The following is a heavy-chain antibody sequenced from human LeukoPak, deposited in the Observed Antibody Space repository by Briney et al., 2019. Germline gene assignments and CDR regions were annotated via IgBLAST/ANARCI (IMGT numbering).Heavy chain of an antibody. J-gene: IGHJ6*03. CDR3: ARDLVWFGEPKGYYNYMDV. CDR1: GGSISSSSYY. CDR2: IYYSGST. D-gene: IGHD3-10*01. Sequence: PSETLSLTCSVSGGSISSSSYYWGWIRQPPGKGLEWIGSIYYSGSTYYNPSLKSRVTISVDTSKNQFSLKLSSVTAADTAAYYCARDLVWFGEPKGYYNYMDVWGKGTTVTVSS. V-gene: IGHV4-39*02.